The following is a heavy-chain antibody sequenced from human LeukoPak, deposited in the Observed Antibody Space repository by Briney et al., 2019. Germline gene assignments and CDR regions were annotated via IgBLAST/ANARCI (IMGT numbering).Heavy chain of an antibody. CDR3: ATASSGDISGYYTPYFDY. V-gene: IGHV1-24*01. J-gene: IGHJ4*02. CDR2: FDPEDGET. Sequence: ASVKVSCKVSGYTLTELSTHWVRQAPGKGLEWMGGFDPEDGETIYAQRFQGRVTMAEDTSTDTAYMELSSLRSDDTAVYYCATASSGDISGYYTPYFDYWGQGTLVTVSS. D-gene: IGHD3-22*01. CDR1: GYTLTELS.